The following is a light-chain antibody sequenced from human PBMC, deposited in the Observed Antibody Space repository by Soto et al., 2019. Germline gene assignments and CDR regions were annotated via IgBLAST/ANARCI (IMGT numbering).Light chain of an antibody. V-gene: IGKV3-20*01. J-gene: IGKJ3*01. CDR3: QHYGSSLFT. CDR1: QSVSSSY. CDR2: GAS. Sequence: IVLTQSPGTLSSSPGERATLSCRASQSVSSSYLAWYQQKPGQAPRLLIYGASSRATGIPDRFSGSGSGTDFTLTISRLEPEYFAVYYCQHYGSSLFTFGPGTKVDIK.